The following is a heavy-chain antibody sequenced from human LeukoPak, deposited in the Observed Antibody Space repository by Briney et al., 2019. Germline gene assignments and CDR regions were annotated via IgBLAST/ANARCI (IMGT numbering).Heavy chain of an antibody. CDR2: INAGNGNT. J-gene: IGHJ4*02. CDR1: GYTFTSYA. V-gene: IGHV1-3*01. CDR3: AANMDTESYFDY. D-gene: IGHD5-18*01. Sequence: ALVKVSCKASGYTFTSYAMHWVRQAPGQRLEWMGWINAGNGNTKYSQKFQGRVTITRDTSASTAYMELSSLRSEDTAVYYCAANMDTESYFDYWGQGTLVTVSS.